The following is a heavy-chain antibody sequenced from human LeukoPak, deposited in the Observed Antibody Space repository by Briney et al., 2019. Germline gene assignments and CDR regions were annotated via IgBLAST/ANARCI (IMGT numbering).Heavy chain of an antibody. CDR3: AREMVRGVILGAFDI. D-gene: IGHD3-10*01. CDR2: IYTSGST. J-gene: IGHJ3*02. V-gene: IGHV4-4*07. Sequence: PSETLSLTCTVSGGSISSYYWSWIRQPAGKGLEWIGRIYTSGSTNYNPSLKSRVTMSVDTSKNQFSLKLSSVTAADTAVYYCAREMVRGVILGAFDIWGQGTMVTVSS. CDR1: GGSISSYY.